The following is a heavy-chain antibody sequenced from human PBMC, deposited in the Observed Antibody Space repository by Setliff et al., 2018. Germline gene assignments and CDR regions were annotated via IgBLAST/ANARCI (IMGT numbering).Heavy chain of an antibody. D-gene: IGHD3-22*01. Sequence: SETLSLTCTVSGGSISSGGYYWSWIRQHPGKGLEWIGYIYYSGSTNYNPSLKSRVTISVDTSKNQFSLKLSSVTAADTALYYCARVTLTYYYDSSGFLRGNENSNWFDPWGQGTLVTVSS. J-gene: IGHJ5*02. CDR1: GGSISSGGYY. CDR2: IYYSGST. CDR3: ARVTLTYYYDSSGFLRGNENSNWFDP. V-gene: IGHV4-61*08.